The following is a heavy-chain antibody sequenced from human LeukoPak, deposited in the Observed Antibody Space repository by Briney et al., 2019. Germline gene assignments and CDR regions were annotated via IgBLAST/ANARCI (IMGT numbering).Heavy chain of an antibody. Sequence: GGSLRLSCAASGFTFSSYSMNWVRQAPGKGLEWVSSISSSSSYIHYADSVKGRFTISRDNAKNSLYLQMNSLRAGDTAVYYCARDKDIVVVPAAYGMDVWGQGTTVTVSS. CDR2: ISSSSSYI. CDR1: GFTFSSYS. CDR3: ARDKDIVVVPAAYGMDV. J-gene: IGHJ6*02. V-gene: IGHV3-21*01. D-gene: IGHD2-2*01.